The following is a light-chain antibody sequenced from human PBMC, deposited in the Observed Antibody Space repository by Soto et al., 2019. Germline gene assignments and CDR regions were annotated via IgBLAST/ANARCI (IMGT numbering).Light chain of an antibody. CDR1: PGLCTH. Sequence: IQMTPSPSFLPASLGGRVTLPCRASPGLCTHLNWDPQKPGKAPKPLIHAASTLQSGVPSRLSGSGSGTDFTLTISSLQPEDFATYYCQQSYTIPYTFGQGTKLEIK. V-gene: IGKV1-39*01. J-gene: IGKJ2*01. CDR2: AAS. CDR3: QQSYTIPYT.